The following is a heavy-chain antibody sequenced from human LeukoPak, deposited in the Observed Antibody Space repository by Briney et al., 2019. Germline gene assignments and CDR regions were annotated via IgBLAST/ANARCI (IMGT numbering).Heavy chain of an antibody. CDR3: ARGNCSGGSCIFDY. CDR2: INTNTGNP. J-gene: IGHJ4*02. V-gene: IGHV7-4-1*02. CDR1: GYTFTSYA. D-gene: IGHD2-15*01. Sequence: GASVTVSCKASGYTFTSYAMNWVRQAPGQGLEWMGWINTNTGNPTYAQGFTGRFVCSLDTSVSTAYLQISSLKAEDTAVYYCARGNCSGGSCIFDYWGQGTLVTVSS.